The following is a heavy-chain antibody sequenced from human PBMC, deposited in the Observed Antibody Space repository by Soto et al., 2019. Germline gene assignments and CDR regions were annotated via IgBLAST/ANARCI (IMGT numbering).Heavy chain of an antibody. CDR2: IYHSGST. CDR3: ARARYCSSTSCYTPASWFDP. CDR1: GGSISSGGYS. D-gene: IGHD2-2*02. V-gene: IGHV4-30-2*01. Sequence: PSETLSLTCAFSGGSISSGGYSWSWIRQPPGKGLEWIGYIYHSGSTYYNPSLKSRVTISVDRSKNQFSLKLSSVTAADTAVYYCARARYCSSTSCYTPASWFDPWGQGTLVTVSS. J-gene: IGHJ5*02.